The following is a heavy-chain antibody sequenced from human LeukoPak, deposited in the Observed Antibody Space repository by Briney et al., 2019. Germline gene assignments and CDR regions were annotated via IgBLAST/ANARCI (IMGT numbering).Heavy chain of an antibody. CDR1: GFTFSTYA. D-gene: IGHD6-19*01. Sequence: GGSLRLSCAASGFTFSTYAMSWVRQAPGKGLEWVSAISGSGGSTYYADSVKGRFTISRDNSKNTLYLQMNSLRAEDTAVYYCAKDDHGGSGWRDYFDYWGQGTLVTVSS. J-gene: IGHJ4*02. CDR3: AKDDHGGSGWRDYFDY. CDR2: ISGSGGST. V-gene: IGHV3-23*01.